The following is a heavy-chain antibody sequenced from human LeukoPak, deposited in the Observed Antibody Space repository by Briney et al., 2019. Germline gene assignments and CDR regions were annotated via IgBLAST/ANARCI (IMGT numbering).Heavy chain of an antibody. V-gene: IGHV3-7*03. CDR1: RFTFSNYW. Sequence: PGGSLRLSCAASRFTFSNYWMSWVRQAPGKGLEWVANINQEGSEKYYVDSVKGRFTISRGNAKNSLYLQMNSLRAEDTAVYFCARGGTRGGWFDPWGQGTLVTVSS. CDR3: ARGGTRGGWFDP. D-gene: IGHD2-2*01. CDR2: INQEGSEK. J-gene: IGHJ5*02.